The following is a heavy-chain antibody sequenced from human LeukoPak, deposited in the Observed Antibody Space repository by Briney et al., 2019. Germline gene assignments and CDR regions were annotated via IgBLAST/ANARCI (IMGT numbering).Heavy chain of an antibody. CDR3: ARDQHNTFGGVIAHFDY. J-gene: IGHJ4*02. D-gene: IGHD3-16*02. CDR2: ISAYNGNT. CDR1: GYTFTSYG. V-gene: IGHV1-18*01. Sequence: GASVKVSCKASGYTFTSYGISWVRQAPGQGLEWMGGISAYNGNTNYAQKLQGRVTMTTDTSTSTAYMELRSLRSDDTAVYYCARDQHNTFGGVIAHFDYWGQGTLVTVSS.